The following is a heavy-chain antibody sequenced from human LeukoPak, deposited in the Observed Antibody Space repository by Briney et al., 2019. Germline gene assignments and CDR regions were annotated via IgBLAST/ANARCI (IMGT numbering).Heavy chain of an antibody. CDR2: IYYSGST. V-gene: IGHV4-31*03. Sequence: PSQTLSLTCTVSGGSISSGGYYWSWIRQPPGKGLEWIGYIYYSGSTYYNPSLKSRVTISVDTSKNQLSLKLSSVTAADTDVYYWARDRGFGDRITYGMDVWGERATVTVSS. CDR1: GGSISSGGYY. CDR3: ARDRGFGDRITYGMDV. D-gene: IGHD3-10*01. J-gene: IGHJ6*04.